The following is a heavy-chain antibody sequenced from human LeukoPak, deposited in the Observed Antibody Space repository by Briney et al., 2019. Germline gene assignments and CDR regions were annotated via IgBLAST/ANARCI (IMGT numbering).Heavy chain of an antibody. CDR2: ISYDGSSK. V-gene: IGHV3-30*18. J-gene: IGHJ5*02. CDR3: AKDYAMVQGVMRLLDP. D-gene: IGHD3-10*01. CDR1: GFTFSSYG. Sequence: GRSLRLSCAASGFTFSSYGMHWVRQAPGKGLEWVAVISYDGSSKYYADSVKGRFTISRDNSKNTLYLQMNSLRAEDTAVYYCAKDYAMVQGVMRLLDPWGQGTLVTVSS.